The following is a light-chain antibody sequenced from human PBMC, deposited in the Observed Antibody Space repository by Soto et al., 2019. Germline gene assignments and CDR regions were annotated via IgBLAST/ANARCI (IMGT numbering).Light chain of an antibody. V-gene: IGKV1-33*01. CDR2: DAS. CDR3: QQYDNLPWT. CDR1: QDINNY. Sequence: DIQMTQSPSSLSASVGDRVTITCQASQDINNYLNWYQQKPGKAPKLLIYDASNFETGVPSRFSGNGSGTDFTFTISSLQPEDIATYYCQQYDNLPWTFGQGTKVEIK. J-gene: IGKJ1*01.